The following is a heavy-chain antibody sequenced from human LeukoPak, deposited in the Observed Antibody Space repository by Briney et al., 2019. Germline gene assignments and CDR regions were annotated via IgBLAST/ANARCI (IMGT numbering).Heavy chain of an antibody. D-gene: IGHD4-23*01. Sequence: SETLSLTCTVSGGSISSYYWSWIRQPPGKGLERIGYIYYSGSTNYNPSLKSRVTISVDTSKNQFSLKLSSVTAADTAVYYCARDQPGYGGNSALHHAFDIWGQGTMVTVSS. CDR1: GGSISSYY. CDR2: IYYSGST. J-gene: IGHJ3*02. V-gene: IGHV4-59*01. CDR3: ARDQPGYGGNSALHHAFDI.